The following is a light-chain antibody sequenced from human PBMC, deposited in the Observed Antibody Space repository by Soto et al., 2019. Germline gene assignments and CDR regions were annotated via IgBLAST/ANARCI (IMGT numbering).Light chain of an antibody. CDR3: SSYTSSSTYV. CDR2: GNS. Sequence: QSVLTQPPSVSGASGQRVTISCTGSSSNIGAGYDVHWYQQLPGTAPKLLIYGNSNRPSGVPDRFSGSKSGTSASLAITGLQAEDEADYYCSSYTSSSTYVFGTGTKLTVL. J-gene: IGLJ1*01. V-gene: IGLV1-40*01. CDR1: SSNIGAGYD.